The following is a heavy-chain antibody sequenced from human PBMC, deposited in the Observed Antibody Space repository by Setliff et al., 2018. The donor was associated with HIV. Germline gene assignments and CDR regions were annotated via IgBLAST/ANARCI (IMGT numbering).Heavy chain of an antibody. J-gene: IGHJ4*02. CDR2: ISWDGGSS. D-gene: IGHD6-13*01. V-gene: IGHV3-43D*03. CDR3: AALGYSSTWNY. Sequence: ETLSLTCAVSGYSIRSGYYWGWIRQSPGKGLEWVSFISWDGGSSDYADSVKGRFTISRDNSKSSLFLQMDSLRAEDTAFYYCAALGYSSTWNYWGQGTLVTVSS. CDR1: GYSIRSGYY.